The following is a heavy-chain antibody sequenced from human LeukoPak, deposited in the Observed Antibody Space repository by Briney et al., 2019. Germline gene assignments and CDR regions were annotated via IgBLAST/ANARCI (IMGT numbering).Heavy chain of an antibody. CDR2: ISAYNGNT. Sequence: GASVKVPCKASGYTVTSYGISWVRQAPGQGLEWMGWISAYNGNTNYAQKLQGRVTMTTDTSTSTAYMELRSLRSDDTAVYYCARGSLYYYDSSGYYGYWGQGTLVTVSS. J-gene: IGHJ4*02. CDR3: ARGSLYYYDSSGYYGY. V-gene: IGHV1-18*01. CDR1: GYTVTSYG. D-gene: IGHD3-22*01.